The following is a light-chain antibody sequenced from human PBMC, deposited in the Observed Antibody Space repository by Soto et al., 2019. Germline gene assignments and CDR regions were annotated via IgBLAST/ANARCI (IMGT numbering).Light chain of an antibody. CDR3: TSYTTSSTLV. CDR1: SSDIGTYNS. J-gene: IGLJ2*01. V-gene: IGLV2-14*01. CDR2: DVT. Sequence: QSALTQPASVSGSPGQSITISCTGTSSDIGTYNSVSWYQQHAGKVPKLMIYDVTNRPSGVSDRFSGSKSGNTASLTISGLQAEDEADYYCTSYTTSSTLVFGGGTKVTVL.